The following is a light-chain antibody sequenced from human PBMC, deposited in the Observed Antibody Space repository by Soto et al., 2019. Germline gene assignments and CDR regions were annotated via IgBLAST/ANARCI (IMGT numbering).Light chain of an antibody. CDR1: QSVSSSY. V-gene: IGKV3-20*01. J-gene: IGKJ1*01. CDR3: QQYGTSPKT. CDR2: AAS. Sequence: EIVLTQSPGTLSFSPGERATLSCRASQSVSSSYLAWYQQKPGQAPRLLIYAASTRAAAVPDRFTGSGSGTDFALTISRLEPVDFAVYFCQQYGTSPKTFGQGTKVDIK.